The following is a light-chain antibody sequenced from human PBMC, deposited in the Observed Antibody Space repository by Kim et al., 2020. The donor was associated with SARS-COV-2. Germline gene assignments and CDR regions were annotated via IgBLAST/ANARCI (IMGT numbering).Light chain of an antibody. V-gene: IGKV3-15*01. CDR1: QSVSSN. CDR3: QQDNKWPRWT. Sequence: EIVMTQSPATLSVSPGERATLSCRASQSVSSNLAWYQQKPGQAPRLLIYGASTRATGIPARFSGSGSGTEFTLTISSLQSEDFAVYYCQQDNKWPRWTFGQGTKVDIK. CDR2: GAS. J-gene: IGKJ1*01.